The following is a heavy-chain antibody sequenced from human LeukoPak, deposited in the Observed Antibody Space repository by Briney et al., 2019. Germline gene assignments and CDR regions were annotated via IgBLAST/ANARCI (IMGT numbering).Heavy chain of an antibody. V-gene: IGHV4-39*07. Sequence: SETLSLTCTVSGGSISSSSYYWGWIRQPPGKGLEWIGEINHSGSTNYNPSLKSRVTISVDTSKNQFSLKLSSVTAADTAVYYCARNRVVVTARGRQNAFDIWGQGTMVTVSS. D-gene: IGHD2-21*02. CDR1: GGSISSSSYY. CDR2: INHSGST. J-gene: IGHJ3*02. CDR3: ARNRVVVTARGRQNAFDI.